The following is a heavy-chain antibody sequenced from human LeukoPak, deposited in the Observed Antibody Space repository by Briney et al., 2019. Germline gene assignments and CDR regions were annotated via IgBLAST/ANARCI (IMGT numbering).Heavy chain of an antibody. J-gene: IGHJ4*02. CDR3: ARHYIQPPHYFDY. D-gene: IGHD2-2*01. CDR1: GGSISSYY. CDR2: IYYTGST. V-gene: IGHV4-59*08. Sequence: TSETLSLTCTASGGSISSYYWSWIRQPPGKGLEWIAFIYYTGSTHYNPSLKSRVTVSVDTSKNQFSLKLSAVTAADTAVYYCARHYIQPPHYFDYWGQGTLLTVSS.